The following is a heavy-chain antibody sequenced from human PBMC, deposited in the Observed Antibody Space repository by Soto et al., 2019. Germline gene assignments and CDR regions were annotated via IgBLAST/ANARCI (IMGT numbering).Heavy chain of an antibody. D-gene: IGHD3-22*01. J-gene: IGHJ5*02. CDR1: GGSFSSYY. Sequence: TSESLSLTCAGYGGSFSSYYWSWIRQTAGKGLEWIGRIYTSGSTNYNPSLKSRVTMSVDTSKNQFSLQLKSVTPEDTAVYYCVRDRYSSSWWFDPWGQGTPVTVSS. V-gene: IGHV4-4*07. CDR3: VRDRYSSSWWFDP. CDR2: IYTSGST.